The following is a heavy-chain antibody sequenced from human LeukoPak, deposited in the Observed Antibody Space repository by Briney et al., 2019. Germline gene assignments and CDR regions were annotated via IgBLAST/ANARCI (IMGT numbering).Heavy chain of an antibody. J-gene: IGHJ6*02. Sequence: GASVKVSCKASGYTFTAYYMHWVRQAPGHGLGWMGWINPNSGGTNYAQKFQGRVTMTRDTSISTAYMELSRLRSDDTAVYYCARESSPDYYYGMDVWGQGTTVTVSS. CDR3: ARESSPDYYYGMDV. CDR2: INPNSGGT. V-gene: IGHV1-2*02. CDR1: GYTFTAYY. D-gene: IGHD6-13*01.